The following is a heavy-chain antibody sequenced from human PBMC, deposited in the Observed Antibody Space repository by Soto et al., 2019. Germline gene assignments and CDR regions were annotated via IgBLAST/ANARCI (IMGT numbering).Heavy chain of an antibody. CDR3: ARELDTIVRGADYYYGMDV. CDR1: GGSISSGGYY. D-gene: IGHD3-10*01. V-gene: IGHV4-31*03. Sequence: QVQLQESGPGLVKPSQTLSLTCTVSGGSISSGGYYWSWIRQHPGKGLEWIGYIYYSGSTYYNPSLKSRVTISVDTSKNQFSLKLSSVTAADTAVYYCARELDTIVRGADYYYGMDVWGQGTTVTVSS. J-gene: IGHJ6*02. CDR2: IYYSGST.